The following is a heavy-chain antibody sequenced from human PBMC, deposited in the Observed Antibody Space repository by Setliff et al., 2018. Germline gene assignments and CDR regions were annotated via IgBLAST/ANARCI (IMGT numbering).Heavy chain of an antibody. D-gene: IGHD6-13*01. Sequence: GGSLRLSCAASGFTFSSYAMSWVRQAPGKGLEWVSAISGSGGSTYYADSVKGRFTISRDNAKNSLYLQMDSLRAEDTAVYYCARWVFGSSWFLDYWGQGTLVTVSS. CDR2: ISGSGGST. V-gene: IGHV3-23*01. J-gene: IGHJ4*02. CDR1: GFTFSSYA. CDR3: ARWVFGSSWFLDY.